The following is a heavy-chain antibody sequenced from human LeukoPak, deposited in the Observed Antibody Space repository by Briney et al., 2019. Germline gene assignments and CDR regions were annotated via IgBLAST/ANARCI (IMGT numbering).Heavy chain of an antibody. CDR3: ARGGYSYGQRY. CDR1: GGSISSYY. Sequence: PSETLSLTCTVSGGSISSYYWSWIRQPPGEGLEWIGYIYYSGSTNYNPSLKSRVTISVDTSKNQFSLKLSSVTAADTAVYYCARGGYSYGQRYWGQGTLVTVSS. D-gene: IGHD5-18*01. V-gene: IGHV4-59*12. J-gene: IGHJ4*02. CDR2: IYYSGST.